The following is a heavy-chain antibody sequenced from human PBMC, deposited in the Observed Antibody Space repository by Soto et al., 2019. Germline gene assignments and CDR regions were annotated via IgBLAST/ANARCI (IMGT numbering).Heavy chain of an antibody. J-gene: IGHJ4*02. CDR3: ARERVGRTQRNIAAAGLFDY. D-gene: IGHD6-13*01. Sequence: SVKVSCKASKDTFSNYAISWVRQAPGQGLEWMGGIIPFFGTAKYAQKFQGRVTITADESTSTAYMELSSLRSEDTALYYCARERVGRTQRNIAAAGLFDYWGQGTLVTVSS. CDR2: IIPFFGTA. CDR1: KDTFSNYA. V-gene: IGHV1-69*13.